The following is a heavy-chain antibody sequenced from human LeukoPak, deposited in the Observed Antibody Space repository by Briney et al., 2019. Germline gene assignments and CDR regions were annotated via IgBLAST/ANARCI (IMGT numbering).Heavy chain of an antibody. V-gene: IGHV4-59*01. CDR3: ARCLSISTDAALGYGFDP. J-gene: IGHJ5*02. CDR2: IYYSGST. D-gene: IGHD6-13*01. CDR1: GGSISSYY. Sequence: SETLSLTCTVSGGSISSYYWSWIRQPPGKGLEWIGYIYYSGSTNYNPSLKSRVTISVDTSKNQFSLKLGSVTAADTAVYYCARCLSISTDAALGYGFDPWGQGTPVTVSS.